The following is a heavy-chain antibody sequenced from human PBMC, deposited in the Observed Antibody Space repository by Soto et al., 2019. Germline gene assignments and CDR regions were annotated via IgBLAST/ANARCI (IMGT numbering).Heavy chain of an antibody. D-gene: IGHD2-2*01. CDR1: GGTFSSYA. Sequence: SVKVSCKASGGTFSSYAISWVRQAPGQGLEWMGGIIPIFGTANYAQKFQGRVTITADESTSTAYMELSSLRSEDTAVYYCARDPTFYCSSTSCYDWGQGTLVTVSS. J-gene: IGHJ4*02. CDR2: IIPIFGTA. V-gene: IGHV1-69*13. CDR3: ARDPTFYCSSTSCYD.